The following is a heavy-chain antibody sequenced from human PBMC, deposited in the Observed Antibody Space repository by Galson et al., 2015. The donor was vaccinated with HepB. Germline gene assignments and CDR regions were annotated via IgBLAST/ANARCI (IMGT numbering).Heavy chain of an antibody. D-gene: IGHD6-6*01. J-gene: IGHJ5*02. CDR1: GGTFSSYA. V-gene: IGHV1-69*13. Sequence: SVKVSCKASGGTFSSYAISWVRQAPGQGLEWMGGIIPIFGTANYAQKFQGRVTITADESTSTAYMELSSLRSEDTAVYYCASIAARGGTTVSWFDPWGQGTLVTVSS. CDR2: IIPIFGTA. CDR3: ASIAARGGTTVSWFDP.